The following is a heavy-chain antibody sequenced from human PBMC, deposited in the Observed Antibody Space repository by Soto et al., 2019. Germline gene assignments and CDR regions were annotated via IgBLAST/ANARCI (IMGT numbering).Heavy chain of an antibody. Sequence: GGSLRLSCAASGFTFSNYALSWVRQAPGKGLEWVSTISGGGRSAYYADSLNGRLTISRGNSKNALYLQMNSLGAEDTAVYYCAKDTTSDFGDYAPSRYNWFDPWGQGTLVTVSS. J-gene: IGHJ5*02. CDR1: GFTFSNYA. V-gene: IGHV3-23*01. CDR2: ISGGGRSA. CDR3: AKDTTSDFGDYAPSRYNWFDP. D-gene: IGHD4-17*01.